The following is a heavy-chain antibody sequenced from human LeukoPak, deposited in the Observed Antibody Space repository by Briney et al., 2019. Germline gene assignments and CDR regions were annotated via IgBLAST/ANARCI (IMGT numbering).Heavy chain of an antibody. Sequence: ASVKVSCKVSGYTFTDYYMHWVQQAPGKGLEWMGLVDPEDSETIYAEKFQGRVTITADASTDTAYMELSSLRSEATAVYYCATAGISKCSSTSCYESIFNYYYYYMDVWGKGTTVTVSS. CDR1: GYTFTDYY. J-gene: IGHJ6*03. CDR2: VDPEDSET. CDR3: ATAGISKCSSTSCYESIFNYYYYYMDV. V-gene: IGHV1-69-2*01. D-gene: IGHD2-2*01.